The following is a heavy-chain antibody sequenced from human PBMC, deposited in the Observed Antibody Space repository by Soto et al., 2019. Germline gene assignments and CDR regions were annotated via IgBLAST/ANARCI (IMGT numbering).Heavy chain of an antibody. CDR3: VLLPPYYFDY. Sequence: EVQLLESGGGLVQPGGSLRLYCAASGFTFSSYAMSWVRQAPGKGLEWVSAISGSGGSTYYADSVKGRFTISRDNSKNTLYLQMTSLRAEDTAVYYCVLLPPYYFDYWGQGTLVTVSS. CDR2: ISGSGGST. CDR1: GFTFSSYA. D-gene: IGHD2-15*01. V-gene: IGHV3-23*01. J-gene: IGHJ4*02.